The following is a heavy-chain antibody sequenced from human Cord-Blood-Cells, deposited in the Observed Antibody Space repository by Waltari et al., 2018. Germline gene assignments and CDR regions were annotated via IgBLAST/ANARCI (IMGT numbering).Heavy chain of an antibody. CDR3: ARDLGFDAPGMDV. D-gene: IGHD2-2*01. CDR1: GSTVTGYY. CDR2: INPNSGGT. Sequence: QVQLVQSGAEVKKPGASVKVSCKASGSTVTGYYIHWVRQAPGQGLEWMGWINPNSGGTNYAQKFQGRVTMTRDTSISTAYMELSRLRSDDTAVYYCARDLGFDAPGMDVWGQGTTVTVSS. V-gene: IGHV1-2*02. J-gene: IGHJ6*02.